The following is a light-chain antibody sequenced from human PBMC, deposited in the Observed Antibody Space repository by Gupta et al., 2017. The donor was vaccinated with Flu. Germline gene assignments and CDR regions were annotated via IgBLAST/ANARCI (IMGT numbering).Light chain of an antibody. CDR3: CSYAGSSTVV. V-gene: IGLV2-23*02. J-gene: IGLJ2*01. CDR2: EVS. CDR1: SSDVGGYNL. Sequence: SITISCTGTSSDVGGYNLVSWYQQHPGKAPKLMIYEVSKRPSGVSDRFSGSKSGNTASLTISGLQAEDEADYYCCSYAGSSTVVFGGGTKLTVL.